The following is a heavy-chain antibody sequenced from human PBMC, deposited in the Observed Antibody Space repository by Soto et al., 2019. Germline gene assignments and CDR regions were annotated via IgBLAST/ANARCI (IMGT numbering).Heavy chain of an antibody. V-gene: IGHV4-39*01. CDR2: IYYSGST. J-gene: IGHJ6*03. CDR1: DGSIISSSDY. CDR3: ARHAGGWLVRDYYYYMDV. D-gene: IGHD6-19*01. Sequence: LEMICLTSTVADGSIISSSDYWVWIRQPPGKGLEWIGSIYYSGSTYYNPSLKSRVTISVDTSKNQFSLKLSSVTAADTAVYYCARHAGGWLVRDYYYYMDVWGKGTTVTVSS.